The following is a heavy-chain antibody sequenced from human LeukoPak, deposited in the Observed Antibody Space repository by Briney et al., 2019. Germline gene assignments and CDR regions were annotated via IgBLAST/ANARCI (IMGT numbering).Heavy chain of an antibody. CDR2: INPSGGST. Sequence: ASVKVSCKASGYTFTSYYMHWVRQAPGQGLEWMGIINPSGGSTSYAQKFQGRVTMTRDTSTSTAYMELSSLRSEDTAVYYCARELLPNCSSTSCGYYYYYMDVWGKGTTVTVSS. V-gene: IGHV1-46*01. D-gene: IGHD2-2*01. CDR1: GYTFTSYY. CDR3: ARELLPNCSSTSCGYYYYYMDV. J-gene: IGHJ6*03.